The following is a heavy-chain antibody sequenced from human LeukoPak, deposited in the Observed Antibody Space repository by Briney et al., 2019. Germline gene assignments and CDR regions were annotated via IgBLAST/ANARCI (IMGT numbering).Heavy chain of an antibody. D-gene: IGHD3-3*01. J-gene: IGHJ4*02. CDR3: ARPISSQGYFGVVID. V-gene: IGHV4-38-2*01. Sequence: SETLSLTCAVSGYSISSASYCGWIRQPPGKGLEWIGNIYHSGSPYYNPSLKSRVTISVDTSKNQFSLKLSSVTAADTAVYDCARPISSQGYFGVVIDWAQGTLVTVSS. CDR1: GYSISSASY. CDR2: IYHSGSP.